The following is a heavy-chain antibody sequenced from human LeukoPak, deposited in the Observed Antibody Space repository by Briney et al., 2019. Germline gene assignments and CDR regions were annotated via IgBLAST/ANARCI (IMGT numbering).Heavy chain of an antibody. CDR1: GFTFSSYG. CDR3: ARAPATVTTGLPFDY. Sequence: GGSLRLSCAASGFTFSSYGMHWVRQAPGKGLEWVAVISYDGSNKYYADSVKGRFTISRDNSKNTLYLQMNSLRAEDTAVYYCARAPATVTTGLPFDYWGQGTLVTVSS. J-gene: IGHJ4*02. V-gene: IGHV3-30*03. CDR2: ISYDGSNK. D-gene: IGHD4-11*01.